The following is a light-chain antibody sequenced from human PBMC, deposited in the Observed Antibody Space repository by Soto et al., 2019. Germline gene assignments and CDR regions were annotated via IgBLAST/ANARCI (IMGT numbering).Light chain of an antibody. CDR3: QQYGTSPPT. J-gene: IGKJ1*01. V-gene: IGKV3-20*01. CDR2: GAS. CDR1: QGVSYTS. Sequence: ENVFTHSPGTPSFSSREKTTPPCRARQGVSYTSVAWYQQRPGQAPRLLIYGASYRAPGTPERMSGSGAGTDFTLTISRLEPEDFGVFFCQQYGTSPPTFGQGTKVDIK.